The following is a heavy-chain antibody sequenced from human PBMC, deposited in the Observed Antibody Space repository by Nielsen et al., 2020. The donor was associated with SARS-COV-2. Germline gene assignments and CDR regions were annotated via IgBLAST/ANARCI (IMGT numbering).Heavy chain of an antibody. CDR3: ARGGQNFYYRMDV. CDR2: ISSDGNHK. Sequence: GESLKISCAASGFTFSNFAIHWVRQAPGKGLEWVAVISSDGNHKDDADSVKGRFTISRDNSKNTLYVQMDSLRAADMAVYYCARGGQNFYYRMDVWGQGTTVTVSS. J-gene: IGHJ6*02. V-gene: IGHV3-30-3*01. D-gene: IGHD3-16*01. CDR1: GFTFSNFA.